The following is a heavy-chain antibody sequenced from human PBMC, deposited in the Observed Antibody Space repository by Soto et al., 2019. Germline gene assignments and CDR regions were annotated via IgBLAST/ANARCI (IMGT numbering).Heavy chain of an antibody. CDR2: ISGSGGST. D-gene: IGHD3-9*01. Sequence: EVQLLESGGGLVQPGGSLRLSCAASGFTFSSYAMSWVRQAPGKGLEWVSAISGSGGSTYYADSVKGRFTISRDNSKNTLYLQINSLRAEDTAVDYCAKTISYDILTGYYPYYYYYGMDVWGQGTTVTVSS. CDR3: AKTISYDILTGYYPYYYYYGMDV. J-gene: IGHJ6*02. V-gene: IGHV3-23*01. CDR1: GFTFSSYA.